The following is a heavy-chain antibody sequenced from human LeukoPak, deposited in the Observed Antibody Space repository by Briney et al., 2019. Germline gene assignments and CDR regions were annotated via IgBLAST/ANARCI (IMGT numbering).Heavy chain of an antibody. CDR1: GFTLSSYW. V-gene: IGHV3-7*01. CDR2: IKQDGSEK. D-gene: IGHD4-23*01. Sequence: GGSLRLSCAASGFTLSSYWMSWVRQAPGKGLEWVARIKQDGSEKNYVDSVKGRFTISRDNVKNSVYLQMNTLRAEDTAVYYCARYIETPRRDLDYWRQGTLVTVSS. J-gene: IGHJ4*02. CDR3: ARYIETPRRDLDY.